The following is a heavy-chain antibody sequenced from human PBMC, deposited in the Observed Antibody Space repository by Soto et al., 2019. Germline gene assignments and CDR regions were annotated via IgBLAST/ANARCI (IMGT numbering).Heavy chain of an antibody. D-gene: IGHD1-26*01. V-gene: IGHV4-31*03. CDR2: IYYMGST. Sequence: QVQLQESGPGLVKPSQTLSLTCTVSGGSISSGGYYWSWIRQHPGKCLEWIGYIYYMGSTYYNPSLKSGVTISVDRSKNQFSLKLSSVTAADTAVYYWARDTERSGSSHFDYWGQGTLVTVSS. J-gene: IGHJ4*02. CDR3: ARDTERSGSSHFDY. CDR1: GGSISSGGYY.